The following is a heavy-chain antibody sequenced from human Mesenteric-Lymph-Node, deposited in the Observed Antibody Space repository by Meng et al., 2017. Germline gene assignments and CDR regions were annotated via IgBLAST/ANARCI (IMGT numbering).Heavy chain of an antibody. CDR1: GFTFSRYW. CDR2: IRSKTDGGIT. V-gene: IGHV3-15*01. D-gene: IGHD4-23*01. J-gene: IGHJ4*02. Sequence: GESLKISCEASGFTFSRYWMSWVRQAPGKGLEWVGRIRSKTDGGITEYAAPVKGRFTISRDDSKNTLYLRMNSLTTEDTAVYYCTTDPGGRWPDSWGQGTLVTVSS. CDR3: TTDPGGRWPDS.